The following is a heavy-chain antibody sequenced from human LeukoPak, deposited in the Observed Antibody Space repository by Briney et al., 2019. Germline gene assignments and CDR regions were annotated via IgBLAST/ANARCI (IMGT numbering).Heavy chain of an antibody. Sequence: GGSLRLSCAASGFTFSSYSMNWVRQAPGKGLEWVSSISSSSSYIYYADSVKGRFTISRDNAKNSLYLQMNSLRAEDTAVYYCARDRAPLAWSWFDPWGQGTLVTVSS. V-gene: IGHV3-21*01. CDR1: GFTFSSYS. D-gene: IGHD1-1*01. CDR3: ARDRAPLAWSWFDP. J-gene: IGHJ5*02. CDR2: ISSSSSYI.